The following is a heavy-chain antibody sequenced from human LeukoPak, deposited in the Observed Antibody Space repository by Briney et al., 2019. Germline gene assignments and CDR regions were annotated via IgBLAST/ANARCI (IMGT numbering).Heavy chain of an antibody. CDR3: AGGHRNWLLSWFDP. CDR2: INDSEYT. V-gene: IGHV4-34*01. Sequence: LETLSLTCAVYGGSFSGNYWSWIRQPPGKGLEWIGEINDSEYTNYNPSLKSRVTISIDTSKNQFSLKLASVTAADTAVYYCAGGHRNWLLSWFDPWGRGTLVTVSS. J-gene: IGHJ5*02. D-gene: IGHD3-9*01. CDR1: GGSFSGNY.